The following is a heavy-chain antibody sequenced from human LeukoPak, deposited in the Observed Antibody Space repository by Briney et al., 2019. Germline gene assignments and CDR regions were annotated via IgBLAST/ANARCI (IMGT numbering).Heavy chain of an antibody. J-gene: IGHJ4*02. V-gene: IGHV3-23*01. CDR2: ISTSGGTT. D-gene: IGHD3-10*01. CDR3: AKDRGRSTGANRFDY. CDR1: GFTLSSYA. Sequence: GSLRLSCAASGFTLSSYAMTWVRQAPGKGLQWVSTISTSGGTTYYADSVKGRFTISRDDSKNTLYLQMNSLRAEDTAVYSCAKDRGRSTGANRFDYWGQGTLVTVSS.